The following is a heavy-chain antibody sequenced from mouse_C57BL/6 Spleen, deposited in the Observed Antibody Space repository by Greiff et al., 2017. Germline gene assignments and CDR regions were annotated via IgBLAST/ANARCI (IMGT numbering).Heavy chain of an antibody. CDR2: ISNDGSN. J-gene: IGHJ2*01. CDR3: ARGDYYGSSYYFDY. V-gene: IGHV3-6*01. D-gene: IGHD1-1*01. Sequence: EVKLQESGPGLVKPSQSLSLTCSVTGYSITSGYYWNWIRQFPGNKRKWMGYISNDGSNNYNPSLKNRISITRDTSKNQFFLKLNSVTTEDTATYYCARGDYYGSSYYFDYWGQGTTLTVSS. CDR1: GYSITSGYY.